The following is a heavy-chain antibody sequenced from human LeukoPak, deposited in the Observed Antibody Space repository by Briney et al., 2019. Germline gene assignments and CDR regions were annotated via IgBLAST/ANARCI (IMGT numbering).Heavy chain of an antibody. D-gene: IGHD3-9*01. Sequence: SETLSLTCSVSAYSISSGFYWSWIRQPPGKGLEWIGSIFHSGSTYYNSSVKSRVTISVDTSKNQFSLKLSSVTAADTAVYYCASSGSDWDRRGYFDYWGQGTLVTVSS. CDR1: AYSISSGFY. CDR2: IFHSGST. V-gene: IGHV4-38-2*02. J-gene: IGHJ4*02. CDR3: ASSGSDWDRRGYFDY.